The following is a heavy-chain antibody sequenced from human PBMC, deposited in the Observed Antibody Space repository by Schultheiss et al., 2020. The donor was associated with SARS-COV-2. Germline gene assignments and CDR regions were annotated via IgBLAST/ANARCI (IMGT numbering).Heavy chain of an antibody. CDR2: ISASSAYI. D-gene: IGHD3-22*01. V-gene: IGHV3-21*01. CDR1: GFSFSTYS. Sequence: GGSLRLSCAPSGFSFSTYSMYWVRQAPGKGLEWVSSISASSAYIYYPDSVKGRFTISRDNAKNSLYLQMDSLRAEDAAVYYCAKEHSSGPFFDYWGQGTLVTVSS. CDR3: AKEHSSGPFFDY. J-gene: IGHJ4*02.